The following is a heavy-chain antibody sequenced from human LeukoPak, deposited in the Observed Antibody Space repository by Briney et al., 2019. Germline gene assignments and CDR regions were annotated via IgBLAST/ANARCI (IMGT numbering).Heavy chain of an antibody. CDR3: ARQWLVSGDAFDI. Sequence: SEALSLTCTVSGDSISSYYWSWIRQPAGKGLEWIGRIYTSGSTNYNPSLKSRVTMSVDTSKNQFSLKLSSVTAADTAVYYCARQWLVSGDAFDIWGQGTMVTVSS. V-gene: IGHV4-4*07. D-gene: IGHD6-19*01. J-gene: IGHJ3*02. CDR2: IYTSGST. CDR1: GDSISSYY.